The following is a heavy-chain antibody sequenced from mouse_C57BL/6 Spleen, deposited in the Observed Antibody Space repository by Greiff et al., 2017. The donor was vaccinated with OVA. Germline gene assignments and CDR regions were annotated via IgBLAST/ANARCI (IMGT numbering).Heavy chain of an antibody. Sequence: EVKLMESGPELVKPGASVKISCKASGYSFTGYYMNWVKQSPERSLEWIGEINPSTGGTTYNQKFKAKATLTVDKSSSTAYMQLKSLTSEDSAVYYGARGVLRPWFAYWGQGTLVTVSA. D-gene: IGHD1-1*01. CDR3: ARGVLRPWFAY. V-gene: IGHV1-42*01. CDR2: INPSTGGT. CDR1: GYSFTGYY. J-gene: IGHJ3*01.